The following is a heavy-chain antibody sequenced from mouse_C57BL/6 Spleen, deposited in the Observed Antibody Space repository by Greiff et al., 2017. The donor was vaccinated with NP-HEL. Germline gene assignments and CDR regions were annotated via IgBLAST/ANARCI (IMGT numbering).Heavy chain of an antibody. CDR2: ISDGGSYT. D-gene: IGHD2-3*01. J-gene: IGHJ1*03. V-gene: IGHV5-4*01. CDR1: GFTFSSYA. Sequence: EVMLVESGGGLVKPGGSLKLSCAASGFTFSSYAMSWVRQTPEKRLEWVATISDGGSYTYYPDNVKGRFTISRDNAKNNLYLQMSHLKSEDTAMYYCARDRWSHWYFDVWGTGTTVTVSS. CDR3: ARDRWSHWYFDV.